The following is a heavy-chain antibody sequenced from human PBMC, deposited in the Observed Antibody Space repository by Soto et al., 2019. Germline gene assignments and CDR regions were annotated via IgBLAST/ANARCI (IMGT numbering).Heavy chain of an antibody. CDR3: ARYSSSSRVFDY. CDR1: GDRVSSNSAA. V-gene: IGHV6-1*01. J-gene: IGHJ4*02. Sequence: SQTLSLTCGISGDRVSSNSAAWGLIRQSPSRGLEWLGRTYYRSKWINDYALSVKSRISINSDTSKNQFSLQVNSVTPEDTAVYYCARYSSSSRVFDYWGQGTLVTVS. D-gene: IGHD6-6*01. CDR2: TYYRSKWIN.